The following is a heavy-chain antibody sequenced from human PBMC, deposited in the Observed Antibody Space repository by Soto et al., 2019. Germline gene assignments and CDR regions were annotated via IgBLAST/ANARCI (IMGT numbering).Heavy chain of an antibody. J-gene: IGHJ6*02. D-gene: IGHD3-10*01. Sequence: QVQLVESGGGLVKPGGSLRLSCAASGFSFSDSYMSWVRQAPGKGLEWVAYISGSSGYTGYADSVKGRFTISRDNAKNSLYLQMNSLGVEDTAVYYCARDRGGYGPPDVWGQGTTGTVSS. CDR2: ISGSSGYT. V-gene: IGHV3-11*06. CDR3: ARDRGGYGPPDV. CDR1: GFSFSDSY.